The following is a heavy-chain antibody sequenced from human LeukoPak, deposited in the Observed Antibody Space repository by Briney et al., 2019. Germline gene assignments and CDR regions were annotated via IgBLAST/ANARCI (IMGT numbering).Heavy chain of an antibody. CDR2: ISSSSSYI. CDR3: ARVYCPCLYYDFWSGYYSPYYYYYMDV. V-gene: IGHV3-21*01. Sequence: GGSLRLSCAASGFTFSSYSMNWVRQAPGKGLEWVSSISSSSSYIYYADSVKGRFTISRDNAKNSLYLQMNSLRAEDTAVYYCARVYCPCLYYDFWSGYYSPYYYYYMDVWGKGTTVTVSS. J-gene: IGHJ6*03. CDR1: GFTFSSYS. D-gene: IGHD3-3*01.